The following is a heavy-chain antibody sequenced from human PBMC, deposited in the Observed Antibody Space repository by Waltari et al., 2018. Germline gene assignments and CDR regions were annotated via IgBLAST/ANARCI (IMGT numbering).Heavy chain of an antibody. CDR2: IYYSGST. V-gene: IGHV4-59*01. CDR3: ARQATYYFDY. J-gene: IGHJ4*02. CDR1: GGSISSYY. Sequence: QVQLQESGPGLVKPSETLSLTCTVSGGSISSYYWSWIRQPPGKGLEWSGYIYYSGSTSYNPSLKSRVTISVDTSKNQFSLKLSSVTAADTAVYYCARQATYYFDYWGQGTLVTVSS.